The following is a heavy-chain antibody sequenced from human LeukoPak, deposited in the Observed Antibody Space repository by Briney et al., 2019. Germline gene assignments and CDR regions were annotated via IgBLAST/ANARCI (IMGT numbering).Heavy chain of an antibody. CDR2: IRYDGSNK. CDR1: GFTFSSYG. D-gene: IGHD6-19*01. V-gene: IGHV3-30*02. J-gene: IGHJ6*04. CDR3: AKDLHYSSGWYETALAPLDV. Sequence: PGGSLRLSCAASGFTFSSYGMHWVRQAPGKGLEWVAFIRYDGSNKYYADSVKGRFTISRDNSKNTLYLQMNSLRAEDTAVYYCAKDLHYSSGWYETALAPLDVWGKGTTVTISS.